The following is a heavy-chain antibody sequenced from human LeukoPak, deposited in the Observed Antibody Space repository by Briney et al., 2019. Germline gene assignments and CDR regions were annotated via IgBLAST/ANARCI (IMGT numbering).Heavy chain of an antibody. D-gene: IGHD5-12*01. CDR2: IRYDGSNK. V-gene: IGHV3-30*02. J-gene: IGHJ4*02. CDR1: GFTFSSYG. CDR3: AKDLGYSGYDPLGL. Sequence: GGSLRLSCAASGFTFSSYGVHWVRQAPGKGLEWVAFIRYDGSNKYYADSVKGRFTISRDNSKNTLYLQTNSLRAEDTAVYYCAKDLGYSGYDPLGLWGQGTLVTVSS.